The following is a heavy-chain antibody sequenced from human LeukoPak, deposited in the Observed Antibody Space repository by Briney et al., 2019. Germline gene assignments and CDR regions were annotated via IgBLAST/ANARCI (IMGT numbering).Heavy chain of an antibody. V-gene: IGHV1-18*01. D-gene: IGHD1-26*01. Sequence: ASVKVSCKASGYTFTSYAMHWVRQAPGQGLEWMGWISAYNGNTNYAQKLQGRVTMTTDTSTSTAYMELRSLRSDDTAVYYCARDSGFEVGASNWFDPWGQGTLVTVSS. CDR2: ISAYNGNT. CDR1: GYTFTSYA. CDR3: ARDSGFEVGASNWFDP. J-gene: IGHJ5*02.